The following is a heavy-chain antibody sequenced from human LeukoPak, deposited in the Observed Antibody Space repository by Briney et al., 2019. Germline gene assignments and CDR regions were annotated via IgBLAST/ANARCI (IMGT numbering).Heavy chain of an antibody. Sequence: SETLSLTCAVYGGSFSGYYWSWIRQPPGKGLEWIGYIYYSGSTNYNPSLKSRVTISVDTSKNQFSLNLTSVTAADTAVYYCARFTPQGYGWGGYNRFDPWGQGTLVTVSS. CDR2: IYYSGST. CDR3: ARFTPQGYGWGGYNRFDP. V-gene: IGHV4-59*01. D-gene: IGHD3-16*01. CDR1: GGSFSGYY. J-gene: IGHJ5*02.